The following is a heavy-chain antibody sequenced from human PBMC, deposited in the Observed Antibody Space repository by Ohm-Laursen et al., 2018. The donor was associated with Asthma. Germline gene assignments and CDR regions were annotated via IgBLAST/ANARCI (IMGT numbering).Heavy chain of an antibody. J-gene: IGHJ6*02. CDR3: AKDGGTVVTPAYYGMDV. Sequence: SLRLSCAASGFTFSSSGMHWVRQAPGKGLEWVAVISYDGSNKYYADSVKGRFTISRDNSKNTLYLQMNSLRAEDTAVYYCAKDGGTVVTPAYYGMDVWGQGTTVTVPS. V-gene: IGHV3-30*18. CDR1: GFTFSSSG. CDR2: ISYDGSNK. D-gene: IGHD4-23*01.